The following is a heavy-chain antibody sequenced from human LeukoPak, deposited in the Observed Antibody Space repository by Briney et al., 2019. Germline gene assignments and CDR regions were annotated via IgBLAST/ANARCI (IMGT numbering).Heavy chain of an antibody. Sequence: SETLSLTCTVSGGPISSYYWSWIRQPPGKGLEWIGYIYYSGSTNYNPSLKSRVTISVDTSKNQFSLKLSSVTAADTAVYYCARGTDKYYDSSGYFNWFDPWGQGTLVTVSS. CDR1: GGPISSYY. J-gene: IGHJ5*02. CDR2: IYYSGST. D-gene: IGHD3-22*01. V-gene: IGHV4-59*01. CDR3: ARGTDKYYDSSGYFNWFDP.